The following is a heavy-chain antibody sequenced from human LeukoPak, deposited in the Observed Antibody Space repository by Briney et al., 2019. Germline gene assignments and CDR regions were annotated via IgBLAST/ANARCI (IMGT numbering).Heavy chain of an antibody. CDR2: IYYSGST. J-gene: IGHJ5*02. CDR1: GGSISSYY. D-gene: IGHD3-3*01. Sequence: SETLSLTCTVSGGSISSYYWSWIRQPPGKGLEWIGYIYYSGSTNYNPSLKSRVTISVDTSKNQFSLKLSSVTAADTAVYYCARDRPGFWGYDFWSGSYENWFDPWGQGTLVTVSS. CDR3: ARDRPGFWGYDFWSGSYENWFDP. V-gene: IGHV4-59*01.